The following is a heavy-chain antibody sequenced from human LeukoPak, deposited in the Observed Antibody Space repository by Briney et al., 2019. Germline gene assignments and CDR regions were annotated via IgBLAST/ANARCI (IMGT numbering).Heavy chain of an antibody. D-gene: IGHD3-10*01. J-gene: IGHJ6*03. V-gene: IGHV4-59*01. CDR3: ARTTMVRGTYYMDV. CDR1: GVSFSGYY. Sequence: SETLSLTCAVYGVSFSGYYWSWIRQPPGKGLEWIGYIYYSGYTNYNPSLKSLVTISVDTSKNQFSLKLSSVTAADTAVYYCARTTMVRGTYYMDVWGKGTTVTISS. CDR2: IYYSGYT.